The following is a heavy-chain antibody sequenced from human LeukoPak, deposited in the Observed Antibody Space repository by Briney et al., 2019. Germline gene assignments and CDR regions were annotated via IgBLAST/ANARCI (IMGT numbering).Heavy chain of an antibody. J-gene: IGHJ3*02. V-gene: IGHV5-51*01. Sequence: GEALKISCMGSGYSFTNYWIGWVRPMPGKGLEWMGIIYPDDSETRYSPSCQGQVTTSAARSINTAYLQWSSLKASDTAMYYCARHTRESSYSTSWSNAFDIWGQGTLVTVSS. CDR3: ARHTRESSYSTSWSNAFDI. CDR1: GYSFTNYW. CDR2: IYPDDSET. D-gene: IGHD6-13*01.